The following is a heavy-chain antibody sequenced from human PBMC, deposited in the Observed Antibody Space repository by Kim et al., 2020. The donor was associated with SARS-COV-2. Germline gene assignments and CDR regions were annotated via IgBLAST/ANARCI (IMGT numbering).Heavy chain of an antibody. CDR2: IKQDGSEK. V-gene: IGHV3-7*03. J-gene: IGHJ6*02. Sequence: GGSLRLSCAASGFTFSSYWMSWVRQAPGKGLEWVANIKQDGSEKYYVDSVKGRFTISRDNAKNSLYLQMNSLRAEDTAVYYCASGVSVAAAPYAFGWHYYYYGMDVWGQGTTVTVSS. CDR3: ASGVSVAAAPYAFGWHYYYYGMDV. D-gene: IGHD6-13*01. CDR1: GFTFSSYW.